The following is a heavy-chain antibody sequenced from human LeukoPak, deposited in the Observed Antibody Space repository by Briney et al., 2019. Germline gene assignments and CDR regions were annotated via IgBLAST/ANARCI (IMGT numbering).Heavy chain of an antibody. D-gene: IGHD4-17*01. CDR2: IYHRGNT. Sequence: PSETLSLTCSVSGGSISSGSYYWGWIRQPPGKGLEWIGSIYHRGNTYYNSSLKSRVTISVDTSKNQFSLKLTSVIAADTAVYYCASSPDDYGDYAAGNWFDPWGQGTLVTVSS. CDR1: GGSISSGSYY. CDR3: ASSPDDYGDYAAGNWFDP. J-gene: IGHJ5*02. V-gene: IGHV4-39*01.